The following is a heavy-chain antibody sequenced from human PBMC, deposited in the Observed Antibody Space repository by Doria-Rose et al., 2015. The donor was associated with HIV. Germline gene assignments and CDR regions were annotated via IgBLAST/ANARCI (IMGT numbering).Heavy chain of an antibody. CDR3: ARIKSSRWYHKYYFDF. Sequence: SGPVLVKPTETLTLTCTVSGVSLSSPGMGVSWIRQPPGKALEWLANIFSDDDRSYNTSLKSRLTISRGTSKSQLVLTMTDMDPVDTATYYCARIKSSRWYHKYYFDFWGQGTLVIVSA. V-gene: IGHV2-26*01. CDR2: IFSDDDR. J-gene: IGHJ4*02. CDR1: GVSLSSPGMG. D-gene: IGHD6-13*01.